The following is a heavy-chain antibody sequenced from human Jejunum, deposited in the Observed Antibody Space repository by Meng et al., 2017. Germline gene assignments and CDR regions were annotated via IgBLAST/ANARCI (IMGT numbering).Heavy chain of an antibody. Sequence: VQLWESGGALVEPREPLTLSWPASEFTFSSKWFPWVRQAPGKGLVWVSVINSDGSRTTYADSVKGRFIISRDNAKNTLYLQINSLRAEDTAMYYCARDQDGAGGTIDHWGQGTLVTVSS. J-gene: IGHJ4*02. D-gene: IGHD2-2*01. CDR2: INSDGSRT. CDR1: EFTFSSKW. CDR3: ARDQDGAGGTIDH. V-gene: IGHV3-74*01.